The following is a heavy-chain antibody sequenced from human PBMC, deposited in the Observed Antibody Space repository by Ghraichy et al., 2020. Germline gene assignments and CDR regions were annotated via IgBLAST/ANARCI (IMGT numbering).Heavy chain of an antibody. V-gene: IGHV3-30-3*01. D-gene: IGHD3-22*01. Sequence: GGSLRLSCAASGFTFSSYAMHWVRQAPGKGLEWVAVISYDGSNKYYADSVKGRFTISRDNSKNTLYLQMNSLRAEDTAVYYCAREADSSGYSDAFDIWGQGTMVTVSS. CDR2: ISYDGSNK. CDR3: AREADSSGYSDAFDI. J-gene: IGHJ3*02. CDR1: GFTFSSYA.